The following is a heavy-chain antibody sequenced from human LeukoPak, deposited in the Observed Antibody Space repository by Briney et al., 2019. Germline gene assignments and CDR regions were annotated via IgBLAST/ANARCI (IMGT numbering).Heavy chain of an antibody. CDR2: ISGDGGST. Sequence: GGSLRLSXAASGFPFDDYAMHWVRQAPGKGLEWVSLISGDGGSTFYADSVKGRFTISRDNSKNSLYLQMNSLTTGDTALYSCAKGGYFDWLLGDYWGQGTLVTVSS. V-gene: IGHV3-43*02. J-gene: IGHJ4*02. CDR1: GFPFDDYA. D-gene: IGHD3-9*01. CDR3: AKGGYFDWLLGDY.